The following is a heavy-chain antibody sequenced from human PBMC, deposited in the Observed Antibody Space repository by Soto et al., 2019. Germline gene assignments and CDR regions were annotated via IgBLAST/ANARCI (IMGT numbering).Heavy chain of an antibody. D-gene: IGHD3-22*01. CDR2: IYYSGST. CDR3: ASYSSGYYYFDY. Sequence: SETLSLTCTVSGGSVSSGSYYWSWIRQPPGKGLEWIGYIYYSGSTNYNPSLKSRVTISVDTSKNQFSLKLSSVTAADTAVYYCASYSSGYYYFDYWGQGTLVTVSS. J-gene: IGHJ4*02. V-gene: IGHV4-61*01. CDR1: GGSVSSGSYY.